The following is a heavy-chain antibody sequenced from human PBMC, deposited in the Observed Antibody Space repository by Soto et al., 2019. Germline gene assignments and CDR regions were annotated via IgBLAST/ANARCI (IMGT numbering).Heavy chain of an antibody. Sequence: QVQLVQSGAEMEKPGASVKVSCKASGYTFPSYGISWVRQAPGQGLEWMGWISTSNGKTNYAQKFQDRVTLTTDTFTSTAYMEVRTLRSDDTAVYYCGRVGSASSPADYWGQGTLVTVSS. CDR3: GRVGSASSPADY. CDR2: ISTSNGKT. V-gene: IGHV1-18*01. D-gene: IGHD2-15*01. J-gene: IGHJ4*02. CDR1: GYTFPSYG.